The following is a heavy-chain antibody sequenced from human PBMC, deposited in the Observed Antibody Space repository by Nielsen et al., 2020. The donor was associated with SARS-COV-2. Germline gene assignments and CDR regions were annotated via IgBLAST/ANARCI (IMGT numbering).Heavy chain of an antibody. CDR2: IHTGGII. CDR3: ARGGGYGFGIDY. CDR1: GAYVSSGDYF. V-gene: IGHV4-31*03. D-gene: IGHD5-18*01. Sequence: SETLSLTCTVSGAYVSSGDYFWSWIRQHPGKGLECIAYIHTGGIIYYNPSLKSRVTISVDTSKNQFSLKLTSVTAADTAVYYCARGGGYGFGIDYWGQGTLVTVSS. J-gene: IGHJ4*02.